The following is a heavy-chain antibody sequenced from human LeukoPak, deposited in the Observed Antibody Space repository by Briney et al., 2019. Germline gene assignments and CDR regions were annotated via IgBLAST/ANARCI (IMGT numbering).Heavy chain of an antibody. Sequence: ASVKVSCKASGYTFTSYDINWVRQATGQGLEWMGWMNPNSGNTGYAQKFQGGVTMTRNTPISTAYMELSSLRSEDTAVYYCARGEHFRYYDFWSGYYAGGYYFDYWGQGTLVTVSS. J-gene: IGHJ4*02. CDR2: MNPNSGNT. D-gene: IGHD3-3*01. V-gene: IGHV1-8*01. CDR3: ARGEHFRYYDFWSGYYAGGYYFDY. CDR1: GYTFTSYD.